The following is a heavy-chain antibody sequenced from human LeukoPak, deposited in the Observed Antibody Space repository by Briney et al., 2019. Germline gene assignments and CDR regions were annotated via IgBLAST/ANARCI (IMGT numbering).Heavy chain of an antibody. CDR1: GYTSTSYG. CDR2: ISAYNGNT. J-gene: IGHJ4*02. CDR3: ARGPLWSGYYISSWYTYYFDY. V-gene: IGHV1-18*01. D-gene: IGHD3-3*01. Sequence: GASVKVSCKASGYTSTSYGISWVRQAPGQGLEWMGWISAYNGNTNYAQKLQGRVTMTTDTSTSTAYMELRSLRSDDTAVYYCARGPLWSGYYISSWYTYYFDYWGQGTLVTVSS.